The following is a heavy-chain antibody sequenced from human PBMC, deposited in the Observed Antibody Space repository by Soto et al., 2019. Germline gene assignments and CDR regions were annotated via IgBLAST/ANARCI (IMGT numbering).Heavy chain of an antibody. D-gene: IGHD2-21*01. J-gene: IGHJ4*02. Sequence: QVQLVQSGAEVKKPGASVKVSCKTSGYTFTTYGISSVRQAPGQGLEWLGWISTFNGNTKYAQDLQDRVTLTTDTPTSTAYMELRRLTSAGAAVYYCTTEGELWGDGFDYWGQGTLVSVSS. CDR2: ISTFNGNT. CDR1: GYTFTTYG. CDR3: TTEGELWGDGFDY. V-gene: IGHV1-18*01.